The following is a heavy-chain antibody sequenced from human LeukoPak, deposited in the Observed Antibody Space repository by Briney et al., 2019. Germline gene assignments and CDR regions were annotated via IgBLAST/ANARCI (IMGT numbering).Heavy chain of an antibody. CDR3: ARAQLWSGNAFDI. J-gene: IGHJ3*02. CDR1: GFTFSSYS. D-gene: IGHD5-18*01. V-gene: IGHV3-21*01. Sequence: GGSLRLSCAASGFTFSSYSMNWVRQAPGKGLAWISSISSSSSYIYYADSVKGRFTISRDNAKNSLYLQMNSLRAEDTAVYYCARAQLWSGNAFDIWGQGTMVTVSS. CDR2: ISSSSSYI.